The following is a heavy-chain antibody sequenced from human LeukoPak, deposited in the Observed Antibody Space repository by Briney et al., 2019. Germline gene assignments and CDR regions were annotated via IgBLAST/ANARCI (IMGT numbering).Heavy chain of an antibody. D-gene: IGHD3-3*01. CDR1: GFTFSSYA. V-gene: IGHV3-23*01. CDR2: ISGSGGST. CDR3: GKGRYDFWSGYYGEWFGGPDYYFDY. Sequence: GGSLRLSCAASGFTFSSYAMSWVRQAPGKGLEWVSAISGSGGSTYYADPVKGRFTISRDNSKNTLYLQMNSLRAEDTAVYYCGKGRYDFWSGYYGEWFGGPDYYFDYWGQGTLVTVSS. J-gene: IGHJ4*02.